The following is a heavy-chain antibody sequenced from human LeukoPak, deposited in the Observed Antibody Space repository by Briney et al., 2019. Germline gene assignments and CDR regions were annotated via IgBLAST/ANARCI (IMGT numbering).Heavy chain of an antibody. CDR1: GFTFSSYA. CDR2: ISYDGSNK. D-gene: IGHD4-17*01. Sequence: GGSLRLSCAASGFTFSSYAMHWVRQAPGKGLEWVAVISYDGSNKYYADSVKGRFTISRDNSKNTLYLQTNSLRAEDTAVYYCARTMTTVTTGYYYGMDVWGQGTTVTVSS. J-gene: IGHJ6*02. V-gene: IGHV3-30-3*01. CDR3: ARTMTTVTTGYYYGMDV.